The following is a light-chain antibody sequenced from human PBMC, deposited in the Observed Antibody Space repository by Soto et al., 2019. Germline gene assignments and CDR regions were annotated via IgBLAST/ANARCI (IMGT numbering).Light chain of an antibody. J-gene: IGKJ1*01. CDR2: DAS. V-gene: IGKV3-11*01. CDR1: QSVSSY. CDR3: QQRSNWPPWT. Sequence: EIVLTQSPVTLSLSPGERATLSCRASQSVSSYLAWYQQKPGQAPRLLIYDASNRATGIPARFSGSGSGTDFTLTISSLEPEDFAVYYCQQRSNWPPWTVGQGTKVEIK.